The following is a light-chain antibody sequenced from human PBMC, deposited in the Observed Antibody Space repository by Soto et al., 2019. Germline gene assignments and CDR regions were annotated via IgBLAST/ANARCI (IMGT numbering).Light chain of an antibody. CDR1: HSLLHSNGYNY. V-gene: IGKV2-28*01. Sequence: DIVMTQSPLSLPVTAGEPASISCRSSHSLLHSNGYNYLDRYLQKPGQSPQPLIYLGSNRASGVPDRFSGSGSGTDFTLKISRVEAEDVGVYYCMQALQTPLTLGGGTKVDIK. CDR2: LGS. J-gene: IGKJ4*01. CDR3: MQALQTPLT.